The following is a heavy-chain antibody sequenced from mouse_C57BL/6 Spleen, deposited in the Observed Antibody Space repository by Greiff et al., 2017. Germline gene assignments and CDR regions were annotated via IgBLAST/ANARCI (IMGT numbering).Heavy chain of an antibody. V-gene: IGHV1-19*01. D-gene: IGHD2-1*01. CDR1: GYTFTDYY. J-gene: IGHJ2*01. Sequence: EVQLQQSGPVLVKPGASVKMSCKASGYTFTDYYMNWVKQSHGKSLEWIGVITPYNGGTSYNQTFKGQATLTVDTSSSTAYRELNSVTSEDTAVYYGTKGDYGNYAHYFDYWGQGTTRTGSS. CDR2: ITPYNGGT. CDR3: TKGDYGNYAHYFDY.